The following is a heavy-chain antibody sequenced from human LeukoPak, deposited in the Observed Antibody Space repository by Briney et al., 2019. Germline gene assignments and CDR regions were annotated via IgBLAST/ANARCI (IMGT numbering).Heavy chain of an antibody. J-gene: IGHJ5*02. Sequence: SVKVSCKASGGTFSSYAISWVRQAPGQGLEWMGGIIPIFGTANYAQKLQGRVTMTTDTSTSTAYMELRSLRSDDTAVYYCARSIAYYYGSGSYYSPWGQGTLVTVSS. V-gene: IGHV1-69*05. CDR3: ARSIAYYYGSGSYYSP. CDR2: IIPIFGTA. D-gene: IGHD3-10*01. CDR1: GGTFSSYA.